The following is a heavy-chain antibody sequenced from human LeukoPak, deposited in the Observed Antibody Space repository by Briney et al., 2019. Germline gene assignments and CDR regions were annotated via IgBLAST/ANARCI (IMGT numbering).Heavy chain of an antibody. Sequence: GGSLRLSCAASGFTFSTYDLHWVRQGIGKGLEWVAAIGTTGDAYYPGSVKGRFTISRENAKNSFYLQMNSLSAGDTAVYFCARDFYTSYYHSSGDDFDYWGQGSLVTVSS. CDR3: ARDFYTSYYHSSGDDFDY. V-gene: IGHV3-13*04. J-gene: IGHJ4*02. CDR1: GFTFSTYD. D-gene: IGHD3-22*01. CDR2: IGTTGDA.